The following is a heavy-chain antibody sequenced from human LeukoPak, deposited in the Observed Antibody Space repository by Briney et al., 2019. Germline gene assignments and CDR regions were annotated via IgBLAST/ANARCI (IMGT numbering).Heavy chain of an antibody. CDR3: ARVGPPVLVVYAYWFDP. J-gene: IGHJ5*02. CDR1: GGSFSGYY. V-gene: IGHV4-34*01. CDR2: INHSGST. D-gene: IGHD2-8*02. Sequence: PPETLSLTCAVYGGSFSGYYWSWIRQPPGKGLEWIGEINHSGSTNYNPSLKSRVAISVDTSKNQFSLKLSSVTAADTAVYYCARVGPPVLVVYAYWFDPWGQGTLVTVSS.